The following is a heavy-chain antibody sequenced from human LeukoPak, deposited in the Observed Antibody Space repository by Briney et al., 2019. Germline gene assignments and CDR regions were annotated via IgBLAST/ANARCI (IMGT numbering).Heavy chain of an antibody. Sequence: SETLSLTCAVYGGSFSGYYWSWIRQHPGKGLEWIGYIYYSGSTYYNPSLKSRVTISVDTSKNQFSLKLSSVTAADTAVYYCAREIAALAFDYWGQGTLVTVSS. CDR1: GGSFSGYY. CDR2: IYYSGST. V-gene: IGHV4-31*11. J-gene: IGHJ4*02. D-gene: IGHD6-6*01. CDR3: AREIAALAFDY.